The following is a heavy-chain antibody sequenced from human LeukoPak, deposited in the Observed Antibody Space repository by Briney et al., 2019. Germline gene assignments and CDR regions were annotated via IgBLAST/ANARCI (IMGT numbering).Heavy chain of an antibody. Sequence: PSETLSLTCTVSAGSITNYYWSWIRQPPGKGLEWIGYIYYTGSTNYNPSLKSRVTMSVDTSKNQFSLKLSSVTAADTAVYYCARGLGSGYPPGSYYYYGMDVWGQGTTVTVSS. J-gene: IGHJ6*02. V-gene: IGHV4-59*12. CDR2: IYYTGST. D-gene: IGHD5-12*01. CDR1: AGSITNYY. CDR3: ARGLGSGYPPGSYYYYGMDV.